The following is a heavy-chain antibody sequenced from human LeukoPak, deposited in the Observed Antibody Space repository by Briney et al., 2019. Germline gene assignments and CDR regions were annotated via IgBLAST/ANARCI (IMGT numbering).Heavy chain of an antibody. CDR3: ARVPFY. CDR1: GASISSGTYY. CDR2: IYASGST. J-gene: IGHJ4*02. Sequence: PSETLSLTCAVSGASISSGTYYWSWIRQPAGKGLEWIGRIYASGSTNYNPSLKSRVTISVDKSKNQFSLKLSSVTAADTAVYYCARVPFYWGQGTLVTVSS. D-gene: IGHD3-3*02. V-gene: IGHV4-61*02.